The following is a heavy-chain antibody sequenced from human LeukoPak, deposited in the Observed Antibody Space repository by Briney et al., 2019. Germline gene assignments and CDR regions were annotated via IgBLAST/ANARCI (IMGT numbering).Heavy chain of an antibody. CDR3: ARGWAARPNDY. CDR2: INHSGST. CDR1: GGSFSGYY. V-gene: IGHV4-34*01. Sequence: SETLSLTCAVYGGSFSGYYWSWIRQPPVKGLEWIGEINHSGSTNYNPSLKSRVTISVDTSKNQFSLKLSSVTAADTAVYYCARGWAARPNDYWGQGTLVTVSS. J-gene: IGHJ4*02. D-gene: IGHD2-2*01.